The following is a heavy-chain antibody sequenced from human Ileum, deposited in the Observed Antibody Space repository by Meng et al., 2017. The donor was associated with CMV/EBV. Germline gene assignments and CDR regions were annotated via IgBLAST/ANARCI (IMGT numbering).Heavy chain of an antibody. Sequence: FTFSGSAMHWVRQASGQGLEWVGRIRSKANSYATTYAVSVKGRFTISRDDSKNTAYLQMDSLKTDDTAVYYCIGECGSDCYSDGALNYWGQGTLVTVSS. CDR3: IGECGSDCYSDGALNY. D-gene: IGHD2-21*02. J-gene: IGHJ4*02. CDR1: FTFSGSA. CDR2: IRSKANSYAT. V-gene: IGHV3-73*01.